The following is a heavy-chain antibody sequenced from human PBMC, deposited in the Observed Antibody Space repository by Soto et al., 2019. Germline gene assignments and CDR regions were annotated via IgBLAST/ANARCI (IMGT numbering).Heavy chain of an antibody. CDR1: GFTFSSYG. V-gene: IGHV3-33*01. Sequence: GGSLRLSGAGSGFTFSSYGMHWVRQAPGKGLEWVAVIWYDGSNKYYADSVKGRFTISRDNSKNTLYLQMNSLRAEDTAVYYCARDPYYYDSSGYFYYWGQGTLVPVSS. CDR2: IWYDGSNK. J-gene: IGHJ4*02. CDR3: ARDPYYYDSSGYFYY. D-gene: IGHD3-22*01.